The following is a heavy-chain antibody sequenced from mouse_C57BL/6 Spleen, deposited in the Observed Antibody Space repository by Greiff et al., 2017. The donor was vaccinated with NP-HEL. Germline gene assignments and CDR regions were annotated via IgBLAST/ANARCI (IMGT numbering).Heavy chain of an antibody. J-gene: IGHJ4*01. Sequence: VQLKESGGGLVKPGGSLKLSCAASGFTFSDYGMHWVRQAPEKGLEWVAYISSGSSTIYYADTVKGRFTISRDNAKNTLFLQMTSLRSEDTAMYYCARYRYYGSSSYAMDYWGQGTSVTVSS. CDR2: ISSGSSTI. CDR3: ARYRYYGSSSYAMDY. V-gene: IGHV5-17*01. CDR1: GFTFSDYG. D-gene: IGHD1-1*01.